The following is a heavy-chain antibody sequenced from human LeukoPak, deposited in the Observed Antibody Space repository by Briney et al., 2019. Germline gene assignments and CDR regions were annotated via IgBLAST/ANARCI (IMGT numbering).Heavy chain of an antibody. CDR1: GFTFSSYE. V-gene: IGHV3-23*01. J-gene: IGHJ4*02. CDR2: ISATGP. Sequence: GGSLRLSCAASGFTFSSYEMNWVRQPPGKGLEWVSAISATGPYYADSVKGRFTISRDNSRNTVYLQMHSLRAGDTAVYYCAKERDDYNTVFELWGQGTLVTVSS. D-gene: IGHD3-22*01. CDR3: AKERDDYNTVFEL.